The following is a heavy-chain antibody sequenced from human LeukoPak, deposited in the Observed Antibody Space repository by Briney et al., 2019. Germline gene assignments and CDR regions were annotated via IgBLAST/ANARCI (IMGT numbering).Heavy chain of an antibody. D-gene: IGHD1-26*01. J-gene: IGHJ4*02. CDR1: GFIFSDYY. Sequence: GGSLRLSCAASGFIFSDYYMSWIRQAPGKGLEWVGVIRSKAYGGTAEYAASVKGRFTISRDDSKSIAYLQMSSLKTEDTAVYYCTSDEGEDTSYWGQGTLVTVSS. V-gene: IGHV3-49*03. CDR3: TSDEGEDTSY. CDR2: IRSKAYGGTA.